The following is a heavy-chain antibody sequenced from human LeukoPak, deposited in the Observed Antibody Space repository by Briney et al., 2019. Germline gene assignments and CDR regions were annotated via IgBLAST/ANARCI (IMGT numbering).Heavy chain of an antibody. CDR3: ARGPGIVVVPAAYVGYFDY. CDR2: IKQDGSEK. V-gene: IGHV3-7*01. J-gene: IGHJ4*02. D-gene: IGHD2-2*01. Sequence: GGSLRLSCAASGFTFSSYWMSWVRQAPGKGLEWVANIKQDGSEKYYVDSVKGRFTISRDNAMNSLYLQMNSLRAEDTAVYYCARGPGIVVVPAAYVGYFDYWGQGTLVTVSS. CDR1: GFTFSSYW.